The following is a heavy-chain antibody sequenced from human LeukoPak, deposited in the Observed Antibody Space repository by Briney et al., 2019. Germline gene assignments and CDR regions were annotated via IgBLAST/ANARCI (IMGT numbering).Heavy chain of an antibody. CDR3: ASATLRCSGGSCYEMDV. D-gene: IGHD2-15*01. CDR2: IIPLFGTP. V-gene: IGHV1-69*06. CDR1: GGTFSSYT. J-gene: IGHJ6*04. Sequence: ASVKVSCKASGGTFSSYTISWVRQAPGQGLEWMGGIIPLFGTPDYAQKFQDRLTITADKSTSTAYMELSSLRSEDTAVYYCASATLRCSGGSCYEMDVWGKGTTVTVSS.